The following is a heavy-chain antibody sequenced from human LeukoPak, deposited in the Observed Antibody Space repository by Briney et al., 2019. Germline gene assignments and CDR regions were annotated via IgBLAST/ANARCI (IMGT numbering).Heavy chain of an antibody. J-gene: IGHJ4*02. Sequence: SQTLSLTCTVSGGSISSYYWSWVRQPPRKRLEWSGYIYYSGGTNYNPSLKSRVTISVDTSKNKFSLKLSSVTAADTAVYYCARSRVSRSYYFDYWGQGTLVTVSP. CDR2: IYYSGGT. D-gene: IGHD2-2*01. V-gene: IGHV4-59*01. CDR1: GGSISSYY. CDR3: ARSRVSRSYYFDY.